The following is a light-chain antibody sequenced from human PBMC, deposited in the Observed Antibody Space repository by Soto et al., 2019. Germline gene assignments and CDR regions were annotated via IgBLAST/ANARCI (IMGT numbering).Light chain of an antibody. CDR1: QSVSSN. Sequence: EIVMTQSPATLSVSPGERATLSCRASQSVSSNLAWYQQKPGQAPRLLIYGASNRATGIPARFSGSGSGTDFTLTISSLEPEDFALYYCQQRSSWPRTFGQGTKVDIK. CDR2: GAS. V-gene: IGKV3-11*01. CDR3: QQRSSWPRT. J-gene: IGKJ1*01.